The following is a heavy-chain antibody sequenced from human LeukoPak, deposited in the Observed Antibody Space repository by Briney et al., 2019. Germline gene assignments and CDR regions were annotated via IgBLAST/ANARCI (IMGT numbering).Heavy chain of an antibody. CDR1: GFTFSSYG. D-gene: IGHD3-16*01. CDR3: AKLLGPDYYYYYMDV. Sequence: PGGSLRLSCAASGFTFSSYGMHWVRQAPGKGLELVAFIRYDGSNKYYADSVKGRFTISRDNSKNTLYLQMNSLRAEDTAVYYCAKLLGPDYYYYYMDVWGKGTTVTVSS. V-gene: IGHV3-30*02. J-gene: IGHJ6*03. CDR2: IRYDGSNK.